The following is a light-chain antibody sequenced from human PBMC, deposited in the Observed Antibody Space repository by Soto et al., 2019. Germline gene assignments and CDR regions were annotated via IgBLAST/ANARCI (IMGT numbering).Light chain of an antibody. J-gene: IGLJ2*01. Sequence: QSVLTQPASVSGSPGQSITISCTGTSSDVGGYNYVSWYQQHPGKAPKLMIYEVSNRPSRVSNRFSGSKSGNTASLTISGLQAEDEADYYCSSYTSSSTLFGGGTKVNVL. CDR2: EVS. CDR1: SSDVGGYNY. V-gene: IGLV2-14*01. CDR3: SSYTSSSTL.